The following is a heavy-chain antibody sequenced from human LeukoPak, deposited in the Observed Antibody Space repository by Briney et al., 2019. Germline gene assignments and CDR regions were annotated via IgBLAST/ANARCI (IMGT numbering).Heavy chain of an antibody. V-gene: IGHV1-58*02. Sequence: TSVKVSCKASGFTFTGSAMQWARQARGQRPECIGWIVIGSGDTTYAQTLQERATITRDLSTSTAYMELSSLRSEDTAVYYCAADLLAGYQGTFDIWGQGTMVTVSS. CDR2: IVIGSGDT. CDR1: GFTFTGSA. CDR3: AADLLAGYQGTFDI. J-gene: IGHJ3*02. D-gene: IGHD2-15*01.